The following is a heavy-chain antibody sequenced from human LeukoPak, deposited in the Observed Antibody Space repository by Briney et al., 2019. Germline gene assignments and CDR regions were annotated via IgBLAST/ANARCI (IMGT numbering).Heavy chain of an antibody. J-gene: IGHJ4*02. D-gene: IGHD1-7*01. V-gene: IGHV3-21*01. CDR1: GFTFSSYS. CDR3: ATYNWNYGGFDY. Sequence: GGSLRLSCAASGFTFSSYSMNWVRQAPGKGLEWVSSISSSSSYIDYADSVKGRFTISRDNAKNSLYLQMNSLRAEDTAVYYCATYNWNYGGFDYWDQGTLATVPA. CDR2: ISSSSSYI.